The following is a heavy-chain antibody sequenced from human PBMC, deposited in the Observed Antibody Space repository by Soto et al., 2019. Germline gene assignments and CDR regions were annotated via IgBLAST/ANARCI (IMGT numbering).Heavy chain of an antibody. CDR3: AHRGGYCSGGSCYLNAFDI. V-gene: IGHV2-5*02. CDR2: IYWDDDK. D-gene: IGHD2-15*01. J-gene: IGHJ3*02. Sequence: QITLKESGPTLVKPTQTLTLTCTFSGFSLSTSGVGVGWIRQPRGKALEWLALIYWDDDKRYSPSLKSRLTITKDSSKNQVVLTMTNMDPVDTATYYSAHRGGYCSGGSCYLNAFDIWGQETMVTVSS. CDR1: GFSLSTSGVG.